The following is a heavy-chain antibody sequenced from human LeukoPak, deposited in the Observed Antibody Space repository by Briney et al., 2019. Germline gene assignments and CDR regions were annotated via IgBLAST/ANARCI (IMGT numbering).Heavy chain of an antibody. D-gene: IGHD6-19*01. J-gene: IGHJ4*02. CDR2: INHSGST. CDR1: GGSFSGYY. CDR3: ARGELQYSSGRYAVRVLDY. Sequence: PSETLSLTCAVYGGSFSGYYWSWIRQPPGKRLEWIGEINHSGSTNYNPSLKSRVTISVDTSKNQFSLKMSSVTAADTAVYYCARGELQYSSGRYAVRVLDYWGQGTLVIVSS. V-gene: IGHV4-34*01.